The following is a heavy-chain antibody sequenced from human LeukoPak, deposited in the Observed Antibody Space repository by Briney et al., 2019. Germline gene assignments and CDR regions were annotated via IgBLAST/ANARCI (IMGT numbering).Heavy chain of an antibody. CDR3: GRGTGSYYSLGY. J-gene: IGHJ4*02. Sequence: SGGSLRLSCAASGFTFSSYWMHWVRQAPGKGLVWVSRINSDGSSTSYADSVKGRFTISRDNARNTLYLQMDSLRAEDTAMYYCGRGTGSYYSLGYWGQGTLVAVSS. V-gene: IGHV3-74*01. D-gene: IGHD1-26*01. CDR2: INSDGSST. CDR1: GFTFSSYW.